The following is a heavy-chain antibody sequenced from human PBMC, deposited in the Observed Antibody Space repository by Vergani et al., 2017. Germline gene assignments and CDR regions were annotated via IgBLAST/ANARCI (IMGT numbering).Heavy chain of an antibody. CDR2: IYYSGST. D-gene: IGHD6-13*01. CDR3: ASKPAGTTWYSGKYYFDF. V-gene: IGHV4-30-4*08. J-gene: IGHJ4*02. Sequence: QVQLQESGPGLVKPSQTLSLTCSVSGGSISRNAYYWTWIRQPPGKGLEWLGYIYYSGSTYYNPSLKSRLTMSVDTSKNQFSRELSSVTASDTAMYYCASKPAGTTWYSGKYYFDFWGQGTLVAVAS. CDR1: GGSISRNAYY.